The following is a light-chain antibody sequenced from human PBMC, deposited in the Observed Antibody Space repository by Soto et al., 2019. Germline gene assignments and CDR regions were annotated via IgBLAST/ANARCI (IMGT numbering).Light chain of an antibody. V-gene: IGKV3-15*01. CDR2: GAS. CDR3: QQYDNSPIT. CDR1: QSVDNY. Sequence: ILMTQSPDTLSVSLGQRVTLSCRASQSVDNYLAWYQQRPGQSPRLLIYGASTRATGVPARFSGSGSGTDFTLTISSLQSEDLAVYYCQQYDNSPITFGQGTRLEIK. J-gene: IGKJ5*01.